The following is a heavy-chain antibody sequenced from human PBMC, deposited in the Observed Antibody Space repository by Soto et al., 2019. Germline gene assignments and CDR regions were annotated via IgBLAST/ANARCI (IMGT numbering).Heavy chain of an antibody. Sequence: QVQLVESGGGVVQPGRSLRFSCAASGIAFRNYGMHWVRQAPGRGLEWVAVISDDGSYKNTADSLKGRLTISRDNSKNTRYLQMNSLRAEDTGVYYCAKDRGQVRRYFGDVTDVWGQGTKVTVSS. V-gene: IGHV3-30*18. CDR3: AKDRGQVRRYFGDVTDV. CDR2: ISDDGSYK. J-gene: IGHJ6*02. CDR1: GIAFRNYG. D-gene: IGHD3-9*01.